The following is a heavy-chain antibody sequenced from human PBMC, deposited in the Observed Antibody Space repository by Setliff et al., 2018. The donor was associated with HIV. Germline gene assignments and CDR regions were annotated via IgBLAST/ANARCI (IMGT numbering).Heavy chain of an antibody. CDR3: ARDDHYYDSGSYYSDWYFDL. CDR1: GGTFSNYA. V-gene: IGHV1-69*13. CDR2: IIPIFGST. Sequence: SVKVSCKASGGTFSNYAISWVRQAPGQGLEWTGGIIPIFGSTKYAQKFQGRVTITADESTSTADMELSSLRSEDTAVYYCARDDHYYDSGSYYSDWYFDLWGRGTLVTVSS. D-gene: IGHD3-10*01. J-gene: IGHJ2*01.